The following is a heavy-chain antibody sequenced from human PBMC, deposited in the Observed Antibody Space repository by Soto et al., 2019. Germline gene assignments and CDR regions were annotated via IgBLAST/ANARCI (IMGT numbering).Heavy chain of an antibody. Sequence: EVQLVESGGGLVQPGGSLRLSCAASGFTFSSYSMNWVRQAPGKGLEWVSYISSSSSTIYYADSVKGRFTISRDNAKNSLYLQRNSLRAADTAVYYCARDWKESWCDPWGQGALVTVSS. J-gene: IGHJ5*02. CDR2: ISSSSSTI. CDR1: GFTFSSYS. D-gene: IGHD1-1*01. V-gene: IGHV3-48*01. CDR3: ARDWKESWCDP.